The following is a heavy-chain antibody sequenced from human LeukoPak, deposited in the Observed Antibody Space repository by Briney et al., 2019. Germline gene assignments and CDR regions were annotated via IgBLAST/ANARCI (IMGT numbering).Heavy chain of an antibody. CDR3: ARDGVAVAGTPIDY. CDR1: GYTFTSYG. D-gene: IGHD6-19*01. J-gene: IGHJ4*02. V-gene: IGHV1-18*01. CDR2: VSAYNGNT. Sequence: ASVKVSCKASGYTFTSYGASWVRQAPGQGREWMGWVSAYNGNTNFAQNFQGRVTMTTDTSTTTAYMELRSLRSDDTAVYYCARDGVAVAGTPIDYWGQGTLVTVSS.